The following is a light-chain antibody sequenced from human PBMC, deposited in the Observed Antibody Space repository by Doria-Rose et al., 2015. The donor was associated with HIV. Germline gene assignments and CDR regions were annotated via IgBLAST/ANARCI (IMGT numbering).Light chain of an antibody. CDR2: DAS. CDR3: QQYGTSRGT. J-gene: IGKJ5*01. V-gene: IGKV3-20*01. CDR1: QRVKSSY. Sequence: EIVLTQSPGTLSLSPGERDTLSCRASQRVKSSYLAWYQQKPGQAPRLLIYDASTRATGIPDRFSGGGSGTDFTLTISRLEPEDVAVYYCQQYGTSRGTFGQGTRLEIK.